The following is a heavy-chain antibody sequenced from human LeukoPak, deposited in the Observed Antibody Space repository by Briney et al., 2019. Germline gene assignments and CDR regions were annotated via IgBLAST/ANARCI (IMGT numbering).Heavy chain of an antibody. CDR1: GFTFSNYA. Sequence: GGSLRLSCAASGFTFSNYAMHWVRQAPGKGLEWVAIISYDGNDKYYTDSVKGRFTISRDKSKNTLYLQMNSLRAEDTAVYYCARDQYDYGDYTLDYWGQGTLVTVSS. CDR2: ISYDGNDK. D-gene: IGHD4-17*01. CDR3: ARDQYDYGDYTLDY. J-gene: IGHJ4*02. V-gene: IGHV3-30-3*01.